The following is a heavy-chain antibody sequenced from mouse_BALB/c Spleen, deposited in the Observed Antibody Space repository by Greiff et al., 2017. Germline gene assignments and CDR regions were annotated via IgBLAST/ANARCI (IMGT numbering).Heavy chain of an antibody. CDR1: GFTFTDYY. D-gene: IGHD2-10*02. CDR3: ARDKEYGNYLFAD. J-gene: IGHJ3*01. CDR2: IRNKANGYTT. Sequence: EVKLMESGGGLVQPGGSLRLSCATSGFTFTDYYMSWVRQPPGKALEWLGFIRNKANGYTTEYSASVKGRFTISRDNSQSILYLQMNTLRAEDSATYYCARDKEYGNYLFADWGQGTLVTVSA. V-gene: IGHV7-3*02.